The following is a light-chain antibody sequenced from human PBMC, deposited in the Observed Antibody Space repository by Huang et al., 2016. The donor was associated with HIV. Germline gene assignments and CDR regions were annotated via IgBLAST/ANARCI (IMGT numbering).Light chain of an antibody. J-gene: IGKJ5*01. V-gene: IGKV1-39*01. CDR2: AAS. CDR1: QSISSY. CDR3: QQIYSTSIT. Sequence: DIQMTQSPSSLSASVGDRVTITCRASQSISSYLNWYQQRPGKAPSLLIYAASSLQSGVPSRFSGRRSGTDFTLTISSLQPEDFATYYCQQIYSTSITFGQGTRLEIK.